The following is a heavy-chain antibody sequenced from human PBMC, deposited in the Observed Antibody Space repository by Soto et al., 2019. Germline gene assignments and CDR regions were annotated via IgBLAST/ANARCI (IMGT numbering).Heavy chain of an antibody. Sequence: ASVKVSCKASGYTFTSYGISLVRQAPGQGLEWMGWISAYNGNTNYAQKLQGRVTMTTDTSTSTAYMELRSLRSDDTAVYYCARGEVPLYYDFWSGYLNWFDPWGQGTLVTVSS. CDR1: GYTFTSYG. D-gene: IGHD3-3*01. CDR2: ISAYNGNT. CDR3: ARGEVPLYYDFWSGYLNWFDP. J-gene: IGHJ5*02. V-gene: IGHV1-18*01.